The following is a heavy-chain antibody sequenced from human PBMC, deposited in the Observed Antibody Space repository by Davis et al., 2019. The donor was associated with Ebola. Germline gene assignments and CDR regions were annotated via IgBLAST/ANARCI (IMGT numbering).Heavy chain of an antibody. D-gene: IGHD3-3*01. Sequence: LSLTCAASGFTFSSYAMSWVRQAPGKGLVWVSRIKTDGTMTGYGDSVQGRFTISRDNAKNTLYLQMNDLRAEDTAVYYCAREGRVFGCDYWGQGTLVTVSS. CDR2: IKTDGTMT. CDR1: GFTFSSYA. V-gene: IGHV3-74*01. J-gene: IGHJ4*02. CDR3: AREGRVFGCDY.